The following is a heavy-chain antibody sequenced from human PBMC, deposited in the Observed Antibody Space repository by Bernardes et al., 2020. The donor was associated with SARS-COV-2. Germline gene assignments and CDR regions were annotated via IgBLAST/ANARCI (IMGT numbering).Heavy chain of an antibody. CDR2: INDSGTPS. D-gene: IGHD2-15*01. Sequence: GGSLRLSCTASGFAFSSYVMGWVRQPPGKGLEWVSVINDSGTPSYSIDSVKGRFTISRDNSKNTLYLQMDSLRVEDTALYYCAKGTVRACSGPTCYPLDHWCQGTLVTVSS. CDR1: GFAFSSYV. V-gene: IGHV3-23*01. J-gene: IGHJ4*02. CDR3: AKGTVRACSGPTCYPLDH.